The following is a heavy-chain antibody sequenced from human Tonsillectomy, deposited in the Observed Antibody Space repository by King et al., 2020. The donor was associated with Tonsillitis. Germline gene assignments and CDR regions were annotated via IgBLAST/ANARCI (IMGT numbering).Heavy chain of an antibody. CDR2: IWYDGSNT. CDR3: ARSSGSSRGYYYYYMDV. CDR1: GFTFSSYG. D-gene: IGHD1-26*01. V-gene: IGHV3-33*08. J-gene: IGHJ6*03. Sequence: QLVQSGGGVVQPGRSLRLSCAASGFTFSSYGMHWVRQAPGKGLEWVAGIWYDGSNTYYADSVKGRFTISRDNSKNTLYLQMNSLRAEDTAVYYCARSSGSSRGYYYYYMDVWGKGTTVTVSS.